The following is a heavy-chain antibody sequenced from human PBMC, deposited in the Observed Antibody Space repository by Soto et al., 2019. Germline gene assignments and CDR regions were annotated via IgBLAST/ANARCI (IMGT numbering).Heavy chain of an antibody. CDR2: IYYSGST. CDR3: ARGRRYFDSSGYSYDFQFDY. D-gene: IGHD3-22*01. Sequence: PLEILSLTCTVSGCSIISSYYWGWIRQPPGKGLEWIGSIYYSGSTYYNPSLKSRVTISVDKSKNQFSLKLNSVTAADTAVYYCARGRRYFDSSGYSYDFQFDYWGQGTLVTVSS. J-gene: IGHJ4*02. V-gene: IGHV4-39*07. CDR1: GCSIISSYY.